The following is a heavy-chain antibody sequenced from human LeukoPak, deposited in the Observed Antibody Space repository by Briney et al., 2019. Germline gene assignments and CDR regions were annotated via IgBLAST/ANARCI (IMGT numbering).Heavy chain of an antibody. V-gene: IGHV3-74*01. CDR3: VRDLREADH. D-gene: IGHD3-10*01. Sequence: GGSLRLSCVASGFTFSAYCMHWVRQGPEKGLEWVSRICPDGSVVNHADSVKGRFTTSRDNAKNTVFLQMNCLRVDDTAVYYCVRDLREADHWGLGTLVTVSS. CDR1: GFTFSAYC. J-gene: IGHJ4*02. CDR2: ICPDGSVV.